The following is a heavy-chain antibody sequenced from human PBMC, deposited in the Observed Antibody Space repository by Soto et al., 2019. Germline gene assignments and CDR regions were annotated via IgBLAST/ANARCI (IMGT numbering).Heavy chain of an antibody. V-gene: IGHV4-59*12. Sequence: PSETLSLTCTVSGGAISSYYWSWIRQPPGKGLEWIGYIYYSGSTNYNPSLKSRVTISVDTSKNQFSLKLRSVTAADTAMYYCARGGQYCSRGSCLYYPDVWGKGTTVPVSS. J-gene: IGHJ6*03. D-gene: IGHD2-15*01. CDR1: GGAISSYY. CDR3: ARGGQYCSRGSCLYYPDV. CDR2: IYYSGST.